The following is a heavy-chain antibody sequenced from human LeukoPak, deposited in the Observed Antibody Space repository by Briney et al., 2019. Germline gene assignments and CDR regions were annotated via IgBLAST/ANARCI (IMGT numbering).Heavy chain of an antibody. D-gene: IGHD6-25*01. CDR1: GASISTNNL. CDR2: IYHTGIT. V-gene: IGHV4-4*02. J-gene: IGHJ4*02. CDR3: ATEGRSRSSGGTN. Sequence: SSETLSLTCAVSGASISTNNLWSWVRQSPAKGLEWIGEIYHTGITNYMPPLKRRVTISVDKSKNQFSLKSTSVTAADTAVYYCATEGRSRSSGGTNWGQGILVTVSS.